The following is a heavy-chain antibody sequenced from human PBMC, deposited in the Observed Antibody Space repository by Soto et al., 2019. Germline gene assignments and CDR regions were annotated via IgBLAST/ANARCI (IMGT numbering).Heavy chain of an antibody. D-gene: IGHD3-3*01. J-gene: IGHJ4*02. CDR2: ISYDGSNK. Sequence: QVQLVESGGGVVQPGRSLRLSCAASGFTFSSYGMHWVRQAPGKGLEWVAVISYDGSNKYYADSVKGRCTISRDNSKHTLYLQMDSLRAEDTAVYYCAREDDFWSGHHVYWGQGTLVAVSS. CDR1: GFTFSSYG. CDR3: AREDDFWSGHHVY. V-gene: IGHV3-30-3*01.